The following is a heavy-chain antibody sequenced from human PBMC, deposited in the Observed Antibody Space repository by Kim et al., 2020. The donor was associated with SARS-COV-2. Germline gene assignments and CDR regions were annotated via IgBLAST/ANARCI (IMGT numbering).Heavy chain of an antibody. CDR3: ASDILTGSDLFDY. CDR2: ISYDGTNK. D-gene: IGHD3-9*01. J-gene: IGHJ4*02. CDR1: GFTFSNYG. Sequence: GGSLRLSCAASGFTFSNYGMHWVRQAPGKGLEWVAVISYDGTNKVYADSVKGRFTISRDNSKNTLYLQMNSLRAEDTALYYCASDILTGSDLFDYWGQGTLVTVSS. V-gene: IGHV3-33*05.